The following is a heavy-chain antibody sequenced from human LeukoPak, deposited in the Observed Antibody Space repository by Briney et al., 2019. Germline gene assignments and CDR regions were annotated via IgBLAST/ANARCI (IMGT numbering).Heavy chain of an antibody. CDR1: GGSFSGYY. CDR3: ARSNKFDP. V-gene: IGHV4-34*01. J-gene: IGHJ5*02. Sequence: SSETLSLTCAVYGGSFSGYYWSWIRQPPGKGLEWIGKINHSGSTNYTPSLKSRVTISVDTSKNQFSLKLSSVTAADTAVYYCARSNKFDPWGQGTLVTVSS. CDR2: INHSGST.